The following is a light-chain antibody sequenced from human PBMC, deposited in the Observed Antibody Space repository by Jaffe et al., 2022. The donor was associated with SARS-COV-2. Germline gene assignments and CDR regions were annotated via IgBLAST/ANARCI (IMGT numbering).Light chain of an antibody. CDR1: SSNIGTGYD. Sequence: QSVLTQPPSVSGAPGRRVTISCTGSSSNIGTGYDVHWYQQLPGTAPKLLMYGNNNRPSGVPDRFSGSKSGTSASLSITGLQAEDEGDYYCQSYDSSLSGVVFGGGTKLTVL. V-gene: IGLV1-40*01. CDR2: GNN. J-gene: IGLJ3*02. CDR3: QSYDSSLSGVV.